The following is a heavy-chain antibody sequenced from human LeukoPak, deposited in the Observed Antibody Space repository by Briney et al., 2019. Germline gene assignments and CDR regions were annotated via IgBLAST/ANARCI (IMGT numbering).Heavy chain of an antibody. CDR2: IYISGST. J-gene: IGHJ4*02. Sequence: PSETLSLTCTVSNGSIKTGNYYWSWIRQPAGMGLEWIGRIYISGSTNYNPSLKSRVTISVDTSKNQFSLKLSSVTAADTAVYYCARVPPLSRPYTGNNYYFDYWGQGTLVTVSS. CDR1: NGSIKTGNYY. CDR3: ARVPPLSRPYTGNNYYFDY. D-gene: IGHD5-24*01. V-gene: IGHV4-61*02.